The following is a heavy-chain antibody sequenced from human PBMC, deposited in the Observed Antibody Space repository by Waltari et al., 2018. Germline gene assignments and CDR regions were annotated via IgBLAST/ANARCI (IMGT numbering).Heavy chain of an antibody. D-gene: IGHD3-10*01. CDR1: GYSISSGYY. J-gene: IGHJ5*02. Sequence: QVQLQESGPGLVKPSETLSLTCTVSGYSISSGYYWGWIRQPPGKGLEWIGSSYHSGSTYYNPSRKSRVTISVDTSKNQFSLKLSAVTAADTAVYYCARVPASRGRGVISWVDPGGQGTLVTVSS. CDR2: SYHSGST. CDR3: ARVPASRGRGVISWVDP. V-gene: IGHV4-38-2*02.